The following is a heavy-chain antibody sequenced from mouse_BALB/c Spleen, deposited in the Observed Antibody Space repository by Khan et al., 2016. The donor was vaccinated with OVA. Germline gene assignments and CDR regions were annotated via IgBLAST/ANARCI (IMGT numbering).Heavy chain of an antibody. Sequence: EVQLQESGPELVRPGASVKISCKASGYSFTGYFMNWVMQSHGKSPEWIGRINPHIGETFYNQRFKDKATLTVDESSNTAHMELRSLASEDSAVYYCTRIYRSDFDYWGQGTTLTVSS. CDR3: TRIYRSDFDY. V-gene: IGHV1-20*02. D-gene: IGHD1-1*01. CDR1: GYSFTGYF. CDR2: INPHIGET. J-gene: IGHJ2*01.